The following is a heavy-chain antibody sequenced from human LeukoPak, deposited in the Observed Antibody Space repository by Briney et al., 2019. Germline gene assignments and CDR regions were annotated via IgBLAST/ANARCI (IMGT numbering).Heavy chain of an antibody. CDR2: IRGSGGGT. J-gene: IGHJ4*02. CDR3: AKDKGYSYGWNSDY. CDR1: GFTFSSNA. V-gene: IGHV3-23*01. D-gene: IGHD5-18*01. Sequence: GGSLRLSCAASGFTFSSNAMSWVRQAPGKGLEWVSAIRGSGGGTYYADSVKGRFTISRDNSKNTLYLQMNSLRAEDTAVYYCAKDKGYSYGWNSDYWGQGTLVTVSS.